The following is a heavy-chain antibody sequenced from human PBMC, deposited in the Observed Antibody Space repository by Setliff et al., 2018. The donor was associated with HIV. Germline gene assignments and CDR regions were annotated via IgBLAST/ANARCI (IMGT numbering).Heavy chain of an antibody. D-gene: IGHD3-22*01. J-gene: IGHJ4*01. Sequence: SETLSLTCTVSGGPISTGGYFWTWIRQSPGKRLEWIGRIYVTRSTKYNPSLKSRVTMSIQPSKNQFSLTLTSVTAADTAVYYCARGVDPENSSGYPDYWGQGTLVTVSS. CDR2: IYVTRST. V-gene: IGHV4-61*02. CDR3: ARGVDPENSSGYPDY. CDR1: GGPISTGGYF.